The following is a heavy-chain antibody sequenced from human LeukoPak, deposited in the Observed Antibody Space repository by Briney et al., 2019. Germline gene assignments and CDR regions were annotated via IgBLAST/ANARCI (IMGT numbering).Heavy chain of an antibody. D-gene: IGHD6-19*01. CDR1: GGSISSSSYY. Sequence: TSETLSLTCTVSGGSISSSSYYWGWIRQPPGKGLEWIGSIYYSGSTYYNPSLKSRVTISVDTSKNQFSLKLSSVTAADTAVYYCARAFAGFISGWYLDYWGQGTLVTVSS. V-gene: IGHV4-39*07. J-gene: IGHJ4*02. CDR2: IYYSGST. CDR3: ARAFAGFISGWYLDY.